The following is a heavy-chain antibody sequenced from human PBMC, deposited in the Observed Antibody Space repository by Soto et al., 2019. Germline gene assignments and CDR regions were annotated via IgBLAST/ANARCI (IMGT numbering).Heavy chain of an antibody. CDR1: GYTFTGYY. CDR2: TNPNSGGT. Sequence: ASVKVSCKASGYTFTGYYMHWVRQAPGQGLEWMGWTNPNSGGTNYAQKFQGWVTMTRDTSISTAYMELSRLRSDDTAVYYCARNSGYDSLTYHYWGQGTMLTVYS. V-gene: IGHV1-2*04. CDR3: ARNSGYDSLTYHY. D-gene: IGHD5-12*01. J-gene: IGHJ4*02.